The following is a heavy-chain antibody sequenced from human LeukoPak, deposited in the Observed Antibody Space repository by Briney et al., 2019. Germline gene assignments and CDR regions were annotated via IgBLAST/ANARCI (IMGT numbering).Heavy chain of an antibody. J-gene: IGHJ1*01. CDR3: ARGAPVVVPSDYGPGYFRL. D-gene: IGHD2-15*01. Sequence: PGASVKVSCKASGYTFTSYYMHWLRQAPGHGLEWMGIINLSGSSRSYAQKFQGRVTMTTDTSTSTVYMELSSLRSEDTAVYYCARGAPVVVPSDYGPGYFRLWGQGTLVTVSS. CDR1: GYTFTSYY. V-gene: IGHV1-46*01. CDR2: INLSGSSR.